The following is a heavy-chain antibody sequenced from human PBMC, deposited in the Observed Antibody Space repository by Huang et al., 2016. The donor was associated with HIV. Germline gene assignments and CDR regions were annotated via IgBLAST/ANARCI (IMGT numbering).Heavy chain of an antibody. V-gene: IGHV3-48*04. J-gene: IGHJ4*02. CDR2: IISSSNSK. CDR1: GFTFGDFN. D-gene: IGHD2-15*01. CDR3: ARESCSGGTCYLFDF. Sequence: EVQLVESGGGLVQPGTSLRLSCAASGFTFGDFNMNWVRQAPGKGLEWISDIISSSNSKLYADSVNGRFTISRDNARNSLYLQLKSRRVEDTAVYYCARESCSGGTCYLFDFWGQGGVVTVSS.